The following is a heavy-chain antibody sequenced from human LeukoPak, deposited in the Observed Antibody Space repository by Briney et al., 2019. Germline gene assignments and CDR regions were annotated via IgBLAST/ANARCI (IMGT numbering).Heavy chain of an antibody. J-gene: IGHJ4*02. CDR1: GFTFSSYG. V-gene: IGHV3-30*18. D-gene: IGHD3-10*01. CDR3: AKDLYYYGSAPTDY. Sequence: GESLRLSCAASGFTFSSYGMHWVRQAPGKGLEWVAVISYDGSNKYYADSVKGRFTISRDNSKNTLYLQMNSLRAEDTAVYYCAKDLYYYGSAPTDYWGQGTLVTV. CDR2: ISYDGSNK.